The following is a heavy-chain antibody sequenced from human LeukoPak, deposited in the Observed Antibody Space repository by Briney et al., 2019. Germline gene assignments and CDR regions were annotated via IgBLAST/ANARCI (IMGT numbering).Heavy chain of an antibody. CDR2: ITTNGAST. Sequence: GGSLRLSCAASGFIFSDYYMTWIRQAPGKGLEWISYITTNGASTYYAGSVKGRFTISRDNAQNSLFLQMNSLRAEDTAIYYCARVGLDNTGWHISWFDPWGQGTPVTVSS. J-gene: IGHJ5*02. CDR3: ARVGLDNTGWHISWFDP. CDR1: GFIFSDYY. V-gene: IGHV3-11*01. D-gene: IGHD6-19*01.